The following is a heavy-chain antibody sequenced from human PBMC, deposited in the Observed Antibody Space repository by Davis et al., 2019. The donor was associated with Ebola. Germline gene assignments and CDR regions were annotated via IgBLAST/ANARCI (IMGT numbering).Heavy chain of an antibody. J-gene: IGHJ4*02. V-gene: IGHV1-69*06. CDR3: ARDPPEDSSGYLDY. Sequence: AASVKVSCKASGGTFSSYAISWVRQAPGQGLEWMGGIIPIFGTANYAQKFQGRVTITADKSTSTAYMELSSLTSEDTAVYYCARDPPEDSSGYLDYWGQGTLVTVSS. CDR1: GGTFSSYA. CDR2: IIPIFGTA. D-gene: IGHD3-22*01.